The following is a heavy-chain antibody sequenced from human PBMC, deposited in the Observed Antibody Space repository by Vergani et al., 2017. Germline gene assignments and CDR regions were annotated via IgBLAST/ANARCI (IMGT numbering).Heavy chain of an antibody. D-gene: IGHD6-19*01. J-gene: IGHJ5*02. V-gene: IGHV1-69*06. CDR1: GGTFTSYA. CDR3: AQHRSGWSTLDP. CDR2: IIPIFGTA. Sequence: QVQLVQSGAEVKKPGSSVKVSCKASGGTFTSYAISWVRQAPGQGLEWMGGIIPIFGTANYAQKFQGRVTLTADKSTSTAYMELSSLRSENTAVYYCAQHRSGWSTLDPWSQGSLVTVSS.